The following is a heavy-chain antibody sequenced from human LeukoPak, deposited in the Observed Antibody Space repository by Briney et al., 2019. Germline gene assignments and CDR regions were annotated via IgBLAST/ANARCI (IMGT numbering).Heavy chain of an antibody. D-gene: IGHD6-13*01. CDR2: ISCSGGST. V-gene: IGHV3-23*01. Sequence: GGSLRLSCAASGFTFSSYAMSWVRQAPGKGLEWVSAISCSGGSTYYADSVKGRFTISRDNSKSTLYLQMNSLRAEDTAVYYCAKGFGSSSWYYFDYWGQGTLVTVSS. J-gene: IGHJ4*02. CDR1: GFTFSSYA. CDR3: AKGFGSSSWYYFDY.